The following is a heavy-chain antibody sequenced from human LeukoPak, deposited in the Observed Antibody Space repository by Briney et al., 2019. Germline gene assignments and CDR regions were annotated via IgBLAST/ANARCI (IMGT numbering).Heavy chain of an antibody. J-gene: IGHJ4*02. Sequence: GRSLRLSCAASGFTFSSYAMNWVRQAPGKGLEWVAIISYDGTNKDYADSVKGRFTISRDNSRNTLSLQMNSLRAEDTAVYHCARDPLYTNSPPSYFDYWGQGTLVTVSS. D-gene: IGHD2-2*02. V-gene: IGHV3-30-3*01. CDR3: ARDPLYTNSPPSYFDY. CDR2: ISYDGTNK. CDR1: GFTFSSYA.